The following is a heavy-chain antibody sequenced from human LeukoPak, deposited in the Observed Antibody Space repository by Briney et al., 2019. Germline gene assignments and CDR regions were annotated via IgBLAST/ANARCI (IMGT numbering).Heavy chain of an antibody. CDR1: GGSFGGYY. CDR2: INHSGST. V-gene: IGHV4-34*01. J-gene: IGHJ6*02. CDR3: AGRPSLYYYYGMDV. Sequence: SETLSLTCAVYGGSFGGYYWSWIRQPPGKGLEWIGEINHSGSTNYNPSLKSRVTISVDTSKNQFSLKLSSVAAADTAVYYCAGRPSLYYYYGMDVWGQGTTVTVSS.